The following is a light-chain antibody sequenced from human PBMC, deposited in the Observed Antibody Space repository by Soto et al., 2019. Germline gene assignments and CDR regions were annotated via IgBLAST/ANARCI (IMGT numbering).Light chain of an antibody. J-gene: IGKJ4*01. CDR3: QQYNNWPPLT. Sequence: EIVMTQSPATRSVSPGERATLSCRASQSGSSNLAWYQQKPGQAPRLLIYGASTTAPGIPARYSGSGSGTEFTLTITSLQSEDFSLYYCQQYNNWPPLTFGGGTKVEIK. CDR1: QSGSSN. V-gene: IGKV3-15*01. CDR2: GAS.